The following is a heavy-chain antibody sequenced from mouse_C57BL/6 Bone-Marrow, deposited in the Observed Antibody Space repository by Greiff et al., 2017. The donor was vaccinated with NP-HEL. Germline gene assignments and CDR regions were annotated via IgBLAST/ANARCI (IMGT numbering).Heavy chain of an antibody. J-gene: IGHJ4*01. V-gene: IGHV1-64*01. CDR3: ARRGYEAMDY. D-gene: IGHD3-1*01. Sequence: QVQLQQPGAELVKPGASVKLSCKASGYTFTSYWMHWVKQRPGQGLEWIGMIPPNSGSTNYNEKFQSKATLTVDQSSSTAYMQLSSLTSEDSAVYYCARRGYEAMDYWGQGTSGTVAS. CDR1: GYTFTSYW. CDR2: IPPNSGST.